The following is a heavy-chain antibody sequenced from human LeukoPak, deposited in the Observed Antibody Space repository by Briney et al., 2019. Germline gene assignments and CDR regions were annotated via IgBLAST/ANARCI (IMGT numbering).Heavy chain of an antibody. Sequence: GGSLRLSWAASGFTFSTYSLNWVRQAPGKGLEWISYIGTSSSIIYYADSVKGRFTISRDNAKNSLYLQMNSLRAEDTAFYYCATDRWGFFNSWGQGTLVTVTS. CDR3: ATDRWGFFNS. CDR2: IGTSSSII. J-gene: IGHJ4*02. D-gene: IGHD7-27*01. V-gene: IGHV3-48*01. CDR1: GFTFSTYS.